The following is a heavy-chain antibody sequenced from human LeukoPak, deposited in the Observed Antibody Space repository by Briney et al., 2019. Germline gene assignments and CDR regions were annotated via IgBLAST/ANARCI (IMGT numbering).Heavy chain of an antibody. V-gene: IGHV3-30*02. CDR2: IRYDGNNK. D-gene: IGHD7-27*01. Sequence: GGSLRLSCAASGFTFSSYGMHWVRQAPGKGLEWVAFIRYDGNNKYYADSVKGRFTISRDNSKNTLFLQMNSLRAEDTAVYYCAKIGHLGLYFDYWGQGTLVTVSS. J-gene: IGHJ4*02. CDR3: AKIGHLGLYFDY. CDR1: GFTFSSYG.